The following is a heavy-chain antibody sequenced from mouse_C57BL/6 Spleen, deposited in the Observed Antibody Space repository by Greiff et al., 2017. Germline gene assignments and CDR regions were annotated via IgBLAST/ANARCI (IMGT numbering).Heavy chain of an antibody. CDR2: IQPNSGST. CDR3: ARGVWSYGYFDV. J-gene: IGHJ1*03. Sequence: VQLQQPGAELVKPGASVMLSCKASGYTFTSYWMHWVKQRPGQGLEWIGMIQPNSGSTNYNEKFKSKATLTVDKSSSTAYMQLSSLTSEDSAVEYCARGVWSYGYFDVWGTGTTVTVSS. V-gene: IGHV1-64*01. CDR1: GYTFTSYW.